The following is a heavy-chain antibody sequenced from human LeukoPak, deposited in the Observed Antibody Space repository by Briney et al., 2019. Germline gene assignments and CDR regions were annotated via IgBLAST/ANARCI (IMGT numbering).Heavy chain of an antibody. J-gene: IGHJ6*02. Sequence: PGRSLRLSCAASAFIFSNYAMHWVRQAPGKGLEWVAVISYDGRNKYYADSVKGRFTISRDNAKNSLYLQMNSLRAEDTAVYYCARDQRSSPNYYDSSSGPSYGMDVWGQGTTVTVSS. CDR3: ARDQRSSPNYYDSSSGPSYGMDV. CDR2: ISYDGRNK. D-gene: IGHD3-22*01. CDR1: AFIFSNYA. V-gene: IGHV3-33*01.